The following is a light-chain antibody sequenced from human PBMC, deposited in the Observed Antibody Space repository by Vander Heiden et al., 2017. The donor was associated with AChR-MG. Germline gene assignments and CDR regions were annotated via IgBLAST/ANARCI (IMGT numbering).Light chain of an antibody. J-gene: IGKJ3*01. Sequence: DIQMTQSPSSLSASVGDRVTITRQASQDISHYLNWYQQKPGKAPKLLVYDATDLETGVTSRVSGSGSETDFTSTISNLQPEDIATYYCQQYDNLHLFGHGTKVDIK. CDR1: QDISHY. CDR2: DAT. V-gene: IGKV1-33*01. CDR3: QQYDNLHL.